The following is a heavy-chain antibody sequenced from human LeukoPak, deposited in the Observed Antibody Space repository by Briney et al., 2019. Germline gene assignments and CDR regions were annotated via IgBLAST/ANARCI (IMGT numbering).Heavy chain of an antibody. Sequence: QPSETLSLTCAVYGGSFSGYYWSWIRQPPGKGLEWIGEINHSGSTNYNPSLKSRVTISVDTSKNQFSLKLSSVTAAGTAVYYCARGLPLWFGELLYPYYFDYWGQGTLVTVSS. CDR1: GGSFSGYY. J-gene: IGHJ4*02. CDR3: ARGLPLWFGELLYPYYFDY. D-gene: IGHD3-10*01. CDR2: INHSGST. V-gene: IGHV4-34*01.